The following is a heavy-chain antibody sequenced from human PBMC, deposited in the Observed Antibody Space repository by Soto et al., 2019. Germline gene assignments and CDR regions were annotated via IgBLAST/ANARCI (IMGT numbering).Heavy chain of an antibody. CDR1: GGTFSSYA. CDR2: IIPIFGTA. V-gene: IGHV1-69*01. Sequence: QVQLVQSGAEVKKPGFSVKVSCKASGGTFSSYAISWVRQAPGQGLEWMGGIIPIFGTANYAQKFQGRVTITADESTSTAYMELSSLRSEDTAVYYCARDRPVPSSKVAWFDPWGQGTLVTVSS. J-gene: IGHJ5*02. D-gene: IGHD4-4*01. CDR3: ARDRPVPSSKVAWFDP.